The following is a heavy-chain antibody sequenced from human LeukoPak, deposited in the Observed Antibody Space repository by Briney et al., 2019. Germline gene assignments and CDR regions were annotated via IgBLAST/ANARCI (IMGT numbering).Heavy chain of an antibody. CDR2: INHSGST. Sequence: SETLSLTCAVYGGSFSGYYWRWIRQPPGKGLEWIGEINHSGSTNYNPSLKSRVTISVDTSKNQFSLKLSSVTAADTAVYYCARGKWSGLYRGNFDYWGQGTLVTVSS. V-gene: IGHV4-34*01. CDR1: GGSFSGYY. CDR3: ARGKWSGLYRGNFDY. J-gene: IGHJ4*02. D-gene: IGHD3-3*01.